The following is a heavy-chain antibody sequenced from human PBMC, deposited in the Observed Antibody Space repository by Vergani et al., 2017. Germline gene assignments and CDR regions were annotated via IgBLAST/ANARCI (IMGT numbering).Heavy chain of an antibody. CDR1: GGSISSGGYY. CDR3: ARLITMVRGVDY. V-gene: IGHV4-31*01. J-gene: IGHJ4*02. D-gene: IGHD3-10*01. Sequence: QVQLQESGPGLVKPSQTLSLTCTVSGGSISSGGYYWSWIRQHPGKGLEWMGIIYPGDSDTRYSPSFQGQVTISADKSISTAYLQWSSLKASDTAMYYCARLITMVRGVDYWGQGTLVTVSS. CDR2: IYPGDSDT.